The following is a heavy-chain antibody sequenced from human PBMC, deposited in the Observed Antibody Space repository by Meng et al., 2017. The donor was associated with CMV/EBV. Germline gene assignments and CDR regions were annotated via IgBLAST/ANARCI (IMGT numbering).Heavy chain of an antibody. D-gene: IGHD3-3*01. J-gene: IGHJ6*02. Sequence: GESLKISCAASGFTFSSYSMNWVRQAPGKGLEWVSSISSSSSYIYYADSVKGRFTISRDNAKNSLYLQMNSLRAEDTAVYYCARVCNTSPYYDFWGGYFSADVYGMDVWGQGTTVTVSS. V-gene: IGHV3-21*01. CDR1: GFTFSSYS. CDR3: ARVCNTSPYYDFWGGYFSADVYGMDV. CDR2: ISSSSSYI.